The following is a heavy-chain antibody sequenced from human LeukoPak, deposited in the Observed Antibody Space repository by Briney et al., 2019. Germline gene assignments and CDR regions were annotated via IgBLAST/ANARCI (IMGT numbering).Heavy chain of an antibody. J-gene: IGHJ5*02. CDR3: ARSMYNWNTGYNWFDP. CDR1: GFTFDDYA. V-gene: IGHV3-9*01. CDR2: ISWNSGSI. D-gene: IGHD1/OR15-1a*01. Sequence: QPGGSLRLSCAASGFTFDDYAMHWVRQAPGKGLEWVSGISWNSGSIGYADSVKGRFTISRDNAKNSLYLQMNSLRAEDTAVYYCARSMYNWNTGYNWFDPWGQGTLVTVSS.